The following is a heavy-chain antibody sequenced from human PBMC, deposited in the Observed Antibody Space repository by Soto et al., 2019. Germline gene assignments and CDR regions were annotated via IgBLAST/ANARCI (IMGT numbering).Heavy chain of an antibody. J-gene: IGHJ4*02. CDR3: ARDPNGDYIGAFDS. CDR2: IRGSGADT. D-gene: IGHD4-17*01. CDR1: GFTFSSYG. V-gene: IGHV3-23*01. Sequence: EVQLLESGGGLVQPGGSLRLSCAASGFTFSSYGMTWVRQAPGKGLEYVSSIRGSGADTFYADSVKGRFTISSDNSKNTLYLQLPSLSAEDPAIYCCARDPNGDYIGAFDSWGQGSLVTVSS.